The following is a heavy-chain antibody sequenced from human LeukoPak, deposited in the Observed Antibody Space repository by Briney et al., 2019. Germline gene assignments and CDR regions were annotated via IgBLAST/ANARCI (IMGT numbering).Heavy chain of an antibody. V-gene: IGHV4-4*02. CDR1: GGPISSSNW. J-gene: IGHJ4*02. CDR2: IYHSGST. CDR3: VREPGGSGSYRADY. Sequence: PSETLSLTCAVSGGPISSSNWWSWVRQPPGKGLEWIGEIYHSGSTNYNPSLKSRVTISVDKSKNQFSLKLSSVTAADTAVYYCVREPGGSGSYRADYWGQGTLVTVSS. D-gene: IGHD3-10*01.